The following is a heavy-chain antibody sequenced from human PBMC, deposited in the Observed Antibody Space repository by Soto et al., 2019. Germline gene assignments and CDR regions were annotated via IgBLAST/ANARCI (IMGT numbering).Heavy chain of an antibody. V-gene: IGHV1-2*02. Sequence: ASVKVSCKASGYTFTGYYMHWVRQAPGQGLEWMGWINPNSGGTNYAQKFQGRVTMTRDTSVSTAYMELSRLRSDDTAVYYCAREGIRITMILVVTGFAFDIWGQGPMVTVSS. CDR1: GYTFTGYY. CDR2: INPNSGGT. D-gene: IGHD3-22*01. J-gene: IGHJ3*02. CDR3: AREGIRITMILVVTGFAFDI.